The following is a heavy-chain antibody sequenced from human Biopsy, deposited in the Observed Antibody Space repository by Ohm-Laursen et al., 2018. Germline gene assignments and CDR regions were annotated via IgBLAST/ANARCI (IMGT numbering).Heavy chain of an antibody. V-gene: IGHV4-59*12. CDR3: ASAGYNPDWNFDL. J-gene: IGHJ2*01. Sequence: GTLSLTCTVSGGPIDSYSWSWIRQPPGKALEWIGYIYFTGRTSYNPSLKSRVTMSVNTSKKQFSLRLSPVTAADTAVYYCASAGYNPDWNFDLWGRGTRVTVSS. D-gene: IGHD5-24*01. CDR2: IYFTGRT. CDR1: GGPIDSYS.